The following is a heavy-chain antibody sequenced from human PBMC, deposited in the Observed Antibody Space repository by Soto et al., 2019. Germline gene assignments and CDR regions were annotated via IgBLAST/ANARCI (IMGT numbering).Heavy chain of an antibody. Sequence: ASVKVSCKAFGYSFTNYYVQWVRQAPGQGLEWMGIINPSDGSTGYAQKFQGRVTMTRDTSTSTLYMQLSDLRSEDTAVYYCAREETRYGSGAQPNYWGQGTLVTVSS. CDR2: INPSDGST. V-gene: IGHV1-46*03. CDR3: AREETRYGSGAQPNY. CDR1: GYSFTNYY. D-gene: IGHD3-10*01. J-gene: IGHJ4*02.